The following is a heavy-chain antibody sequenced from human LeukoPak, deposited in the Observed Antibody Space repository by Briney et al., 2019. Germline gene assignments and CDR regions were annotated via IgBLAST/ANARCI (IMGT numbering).Heavy chain of an antibody. CDR1: GYTFTGYY. J-gene: IGHJ3*02. Sequence: ASVKVSCKASGYTFTGYYMHWVRQAPGQGLEWMGWINPNSGGTNYARKFQGRVTMTRDTSISTAYMELSRLRSDDTAVYYCARDPGYYYDTSSYYYADAFDIWGQGTVVTVSS. CDR2: INPNSGGT. D-gene: IGHD3-22*01. V-gene: IGHV1-2*02. CDR3: ARDPGYYYDTSSYYYADAFDI.